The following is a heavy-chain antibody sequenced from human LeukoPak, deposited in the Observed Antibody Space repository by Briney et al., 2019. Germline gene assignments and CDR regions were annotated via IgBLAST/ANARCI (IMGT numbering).Heavy chain of an antibody. J-gene: IGHJ4*02. Sequence: GGSLRLSCAASGFTVITNDMTWVRQAPGKGLEWVSVLYSDGNTKYADSVQGRFTISRDNANNLLYLQMNSLRDDDTAVYYCAGPYTTGPPFDFWGQGTLVTVSS. V-gene: IGHV3-53*01. CDR3: AGPYTTGPPFDF. D-gene: IGHD6-19*01. CDR1: GFTVITND. CDR2: LYSDGNT.